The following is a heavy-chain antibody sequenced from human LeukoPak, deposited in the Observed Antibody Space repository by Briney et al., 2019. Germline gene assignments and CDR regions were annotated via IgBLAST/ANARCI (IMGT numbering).Heavy chain of an antibody. J-gene: IGHJ4*02. V-gene: IGHV3-7*01. CDR1: GFTFSSYW. CDR2: IKQDGSEK. CDR3: ARDHYYGSGDPNFDY. D-gene: IGHD3-10*01. Sequence: PGGSLRLSCAASGFTFSSYWMTWIRQAPGKGLEWVANIKQDGSEKYYVDSVKGRFTISRDNAKNSLYLQMNSLRAEDTAVYYCARDHYYGSGDPNFDYWGQGTLVTVSS.